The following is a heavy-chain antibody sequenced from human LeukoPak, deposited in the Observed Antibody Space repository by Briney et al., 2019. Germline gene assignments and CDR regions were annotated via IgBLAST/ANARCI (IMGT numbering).Heavy chain of an antibody. D-gene: IGHD3-16*02. J-gene: IGHJ4*02. Sequence: GSLRLPCAASGFPFSRYAMSLVRQAPGKGLEGVSAISGSGGSTYYADSVKGRFTISRDNSKNTLYLQMNSLRAEDTAVYYCASHLGIRELSPFDYWGQGTLVTVSS. V-gene: IGHV3-23*01. CDR1: GFPFSRYA. CDR3: ASHLGIRELSPFDY. CDR2: ISGSGGST.